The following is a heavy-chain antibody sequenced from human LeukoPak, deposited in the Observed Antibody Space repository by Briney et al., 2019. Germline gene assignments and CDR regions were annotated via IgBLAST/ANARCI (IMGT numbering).Heavy chain of an antibody. CDR1: GGSISSGDYY. V-gene: IGHV4-30-4*01. D-gene: IGHD3-22*01. CDR3: ARAPGYYDSSGFLDY. J-gene: IGHJ4*02. CDR2: IYYSGST. Sequence: SETLSLTCTVSGGSISSGDYYWSWIRQPPGKGLEWIGYIYYSGSTYYNPSLKSRVTISVDTSKNQFSLKLSSVTAADTAVYYCARAPGYYDSSGFLDYWGQGTLVTVSS.